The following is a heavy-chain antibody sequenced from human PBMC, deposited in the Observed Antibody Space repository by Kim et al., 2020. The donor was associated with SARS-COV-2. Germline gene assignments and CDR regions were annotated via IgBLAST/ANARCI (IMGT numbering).Heavy chain of an antibody. Sequence: SETLSLTCTVSGGSISSSSYYWGWIRQPPGKGLEWIGSIYYSRSTYYTPSLQSRVTISVDTSKNQFSLNLISVTAADTAVCYCARNSDSSGYYLKSYYF. V-gene: IGHV4-39*01. J-gene: IGHJ4*01. CDR2: IYYSRST. D-gene: IGHD3-22*01. CDR1: GGSISSSSYY. CDR3: ARNSDSSGYYLKSYYF.